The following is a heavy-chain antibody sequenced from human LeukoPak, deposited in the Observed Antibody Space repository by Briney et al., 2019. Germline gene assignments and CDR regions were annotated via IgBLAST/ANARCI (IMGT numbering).Heavy chain of an antibody. J-gene: IGHJ6*04. CDR2: MNPNSGNT. CDR3: ARDGIVVVPAAHYYYGMDV. D-gene: IGHD2-2*01. V-gene: IGHV1-8*01. Sequence: ASVKVSCKASGYTFTSYDINWVRQATGQGLEWMGWMNPNSGNTGYAQKFQGRVTMTRNTSISTAYMELSSLRSEDTAVYYCARDGIVVVPAAHYYYGMDVWGKGTTVTVSS. CDR1: GYTFTSYD.